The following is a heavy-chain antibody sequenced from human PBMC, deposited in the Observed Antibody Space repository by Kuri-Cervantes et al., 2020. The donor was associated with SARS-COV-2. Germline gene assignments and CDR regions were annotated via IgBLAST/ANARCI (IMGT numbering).Heavy chain of an antibody. D-gene: IGHD2-2*01. CDR2: IWYDGGNK. CDR3: AKDWGYCSSTSCYDNWFDP. V-gene: IGHV3-33*06. CDR1: GFTFSSYV. J-gene: IGHJ5*02. Sequence: GESLKISCAASGFTFSSYVMHWVRQAPGKGLDWVALIWYDGGNKYYVDSVKGRFTISRDNSKNTLYLQMNSLRAEDTAVYYCAKDWGYCSSTSCYDNWFDPWGQGTLVTVSS.